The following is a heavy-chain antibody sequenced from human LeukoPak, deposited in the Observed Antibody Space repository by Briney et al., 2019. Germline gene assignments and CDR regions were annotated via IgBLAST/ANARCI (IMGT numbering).Heavy chain of an antibody. Sequence: PGGSLRLSCAASGFTFSSYAMDWVRQAPGKGLEWVAVISYDGSNKYYADSVKGRFTISRDNSKNTLYLQMNSLRAEDTAVYYCARAGSLGYCSGGSCYSVLGHFDYWGQGTLVTVSS. J-gene: IGHJ4*02. CDR2: ISYDGSNK. D-gene: IGHD2-15*01. CDR1: GFTFSSYA. CDR3: ARAGSLGYCSGGSCYSVLGHFDY. V-gene: IGHV3-30-3*01.